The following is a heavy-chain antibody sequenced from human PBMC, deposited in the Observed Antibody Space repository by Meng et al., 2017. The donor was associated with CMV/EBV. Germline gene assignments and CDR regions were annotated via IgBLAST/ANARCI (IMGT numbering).Heavy chain of an antibody. CDR2: INPSSGGT. J-gene: IGHJ6*02. D-gene: IGHD1-20*01. CDR3: ASSYNWNYYYGMDV. Sequence: ASVKVSCKASGYTFTGYYMHWVRQAPGQGLEWMGWINPSSGGTNYAQKFQGRVTMTRDTSISTAYMELSRLRSDDTAVYYCASSYNWNYYYGMDVWGQGTTVTVSS. CDR1: GYTFTGYY. V-gene: IGHV1-2*02.